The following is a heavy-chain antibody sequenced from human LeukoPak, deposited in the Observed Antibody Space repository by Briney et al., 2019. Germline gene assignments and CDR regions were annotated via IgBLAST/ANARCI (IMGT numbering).Heavy chain of an antibody. CDR3: AKKVGLVSAPLYYFDV. J-gene: IGHJ4*02. CDR1: GFTFSGYA. Sequence: PGGSLRLSCAASGFTFSGYAMSWVRQAPGKGLEWVSAISGPGGSGDYADSVKGRFTISRDNSKNTLFLQMNSLRAEDTAIYYCAKKVGLVSAPLYYFDVWSQGTLVTVSS. V-gene: IGHV3-23*01. CDR2: ISGPGGSG. D-gene: IGHD5/OR15-5a*01.